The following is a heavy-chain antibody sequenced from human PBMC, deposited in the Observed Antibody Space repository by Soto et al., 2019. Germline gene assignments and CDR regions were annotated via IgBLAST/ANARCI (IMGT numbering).Heavy chain of an antibody. Sequence: QVQLVESGGGVVQPGRSLRLSCAASGFTFSSYGMHWVRQAPGKGLEWVAVISYDGSNKYYADSVKGRFTISRDNSKNTLYLQMXXXXXXXXXXXXCXXXXXXXXXGGSCYFPGDYWGQGTLVTVSS. J-gene: IGHJ4*02. V-gene: IGHV3-30*03. CDR3: XXXXXXXXXGGSCYFPGDY. CDR2: ISYDGSNK. CDR1: GFTFSSYG. D-gene: IGHD2-15*01.